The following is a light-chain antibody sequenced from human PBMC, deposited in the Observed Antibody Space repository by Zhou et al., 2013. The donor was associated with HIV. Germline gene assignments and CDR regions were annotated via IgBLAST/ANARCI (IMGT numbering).Light chain of an antibody. J-gene: IGKJ5*01. CDR3: QQYHNLPRT. CDR1: QSISNW. V-gene: IGKV1-5*01. CDR2: AAS. Sequence: DIQMTQSPSTLSASVGDRVTITCRASQSISNWLAWYQQKPGRAPRLLIYAASSLQSGVPSRFSGSGSGTEFTLTISSLQPEDIATYYCQQYHNLPRTFGQGTRLEIK.